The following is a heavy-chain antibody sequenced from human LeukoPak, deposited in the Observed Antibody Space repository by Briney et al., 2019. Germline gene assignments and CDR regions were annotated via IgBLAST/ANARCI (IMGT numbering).Heavy chain of an antibody. D-gene: IGHD2-15*01. CDR2: FDPEDGET. Sequence: ASVKVSCKVSGYSLTELPMHWVRQAPGKGLEWMGGFDPEDGETIYAQTLQGRVTMTEDTSTDTTYMELSSLRSEDTAVYYCARGPGLLCSGGGCYRGGSFDYWDQGTLVTVSS. CDR3: ARGPGLLCSGGGCYRGGSFDY. V-gene: IGHV1-24*01. J-gene: IGHJ4*02. CDR1: GYSLTELP.